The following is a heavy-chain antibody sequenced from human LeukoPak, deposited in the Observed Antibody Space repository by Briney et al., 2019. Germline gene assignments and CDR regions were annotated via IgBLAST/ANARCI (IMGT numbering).Heavy chain of an antibody. Sequence: PSETLSLTCAVYGVSFSGYYWSWIRQPPGKGLEWIGEINHSGSTNYNPSLKSRVTISVDTSKNQFSLKLSSVTAADTAVYYCARGWSSSWRYYYYGMDVWGQGTTVTVSS. J-gene: IGHJ6*02. D-gene: IGHD6-13*01. CDR2: INHSGST. CDR3: ARGWSSSWRYYYYGMDV. V-gene: IGHV4-34*01. CDR1: GVSFSGYY.